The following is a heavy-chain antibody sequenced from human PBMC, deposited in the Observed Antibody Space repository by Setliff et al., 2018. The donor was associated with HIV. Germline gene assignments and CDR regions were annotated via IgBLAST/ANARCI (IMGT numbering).Heavy chain of an antibody. CDR1: GGSTTSSTYY. Sequence: SETLSLTCTVSGGSTTSSTYYWGWIRQPPGKGLEWIGTVHYTGNTYHNPSLKSRVTISVEVSKNQISLKLTAVTAADSAVYYCAREGDGIDFWGQGTLVTVSS. CDR2: VHYTGNT. D-gene: IGHD2-21*02. CDR3: AREGDGIDF. J-gene: IGHJ4*02. V-gene: IGHV4-39*02.